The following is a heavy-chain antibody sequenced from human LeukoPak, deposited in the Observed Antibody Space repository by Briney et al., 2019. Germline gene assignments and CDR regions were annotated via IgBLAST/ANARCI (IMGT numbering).Heavy chain of an antibody. J-gene: IGHJ4*02. CDR2: ISSSSTYI. CDR3: AREGGYSYGCIDY. Sequence: PGGSLRLSCAASGFTFSSYSMNWVRQAPGKGLEWVSSISSSSTYIYYADSVKGRFTVSRDSAKNSLYLQMNSLSAEDTAVYYCAREGGYSYGCIDYWGQGTLVTVSS. CDR1: GFTFSSYS. V-gene: IGHV3-21*01. D-gene: IGHD5-18*01.